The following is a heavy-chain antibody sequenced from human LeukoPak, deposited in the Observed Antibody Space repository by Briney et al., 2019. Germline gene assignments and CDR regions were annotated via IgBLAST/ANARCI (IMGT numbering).Heavy chain of an antibody. CDR2: ISAYNGNT. D-gene: IGHD2-2*01. Sequence: ASVKVSCKASGYTFTSYGISWVRQAPGQGPEWMGWISAYNGNTNYAQKLQGRVTMTTDTFTSTAYMELRSLRSDDTAVYYCARDCSSTSCYSVWFDPWGQGTLVTVSS. CDR1: GYTFTSYG. V-gene: IGHV1-18*01. J-gene: IGHJ5*02. CDR3: ARDCSSTSCYSVWFDP.